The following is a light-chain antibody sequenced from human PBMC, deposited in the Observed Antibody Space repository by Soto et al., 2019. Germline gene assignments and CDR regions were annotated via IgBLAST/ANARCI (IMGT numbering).Light chain of an antibody. J-gene: IGKJ1*01. V-gene: IGKV3-15*01. Sequence: DIVLTQSPRAMSMSPGDRATLSCRASQSVSSNLAWYHQKPGQAPRLIISGASTRATGIPARFSGSWSGTECTLTISSLQSEDVAVYYCQQYNDWPATLGQGTKVDIK. CDR1: QSVSSN. CDR2: GAS. CDR3: QQYNDWPAT.